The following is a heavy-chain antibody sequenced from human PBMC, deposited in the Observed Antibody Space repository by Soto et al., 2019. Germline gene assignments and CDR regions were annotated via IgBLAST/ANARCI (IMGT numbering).Heavy chain of an antibody. V-gene: IGHV3-23*01. Sequence: GGSLRLSCAASGFSFSSYAMNWVRQAPGKGLEWVSSISGSGGSTYNADSVKGRFTISRDNSKNTLYLQMNSLRAEDTAVYYCTKGSSGWYSGYWGQGTLVTVSS. J-gene: IGHJ4*02. D-gene: IGHD6-19*01. CDR3: TKGSSGWYSGY. CDR1: GFSFSSYA. CDR2: ISGSGGST.